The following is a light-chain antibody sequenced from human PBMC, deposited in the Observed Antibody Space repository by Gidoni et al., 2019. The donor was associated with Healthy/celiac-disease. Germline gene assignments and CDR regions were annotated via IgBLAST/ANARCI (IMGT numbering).Light chain of an antibody. CDR3: MQRTHWPPVT. CDR1: QTLVYSDGNTN. Sequence: EDVMTQSPLSLPDTLGQPSSISCSSSQTLVYSDGNTNLNWFQQRPGQSPRRLIDKVSNRDSGVPDRFIGSGSGTDFTLKIIRVEAEDVGVYYCMQRTHWPPVTFGGXTKVEIK. J-gene: IGKJ4*01. CDR2: KVS. V-gene: IGKV2-30*01.